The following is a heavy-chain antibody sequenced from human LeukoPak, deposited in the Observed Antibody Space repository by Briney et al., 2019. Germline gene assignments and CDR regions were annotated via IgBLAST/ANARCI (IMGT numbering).Heavy chain of an antibody. CDR2: INHSGST. CDR3: ARVPDTAIHFDY. V-gene: IGHV4-34*01. D-gene: IGHD5-18*01. Sequence: SETLSLTCAVYGGSFSGYYWSWIRQPPGKGLEWIGEINHSGSTNYNPFLKSRVTISVDTSKNQFSLKLSSVTAADTAVYYCARVPDTAIHFDYWGQGTLVTVSS. J-gene: IGHJ4*02. CDR1: GGSFSGYY.